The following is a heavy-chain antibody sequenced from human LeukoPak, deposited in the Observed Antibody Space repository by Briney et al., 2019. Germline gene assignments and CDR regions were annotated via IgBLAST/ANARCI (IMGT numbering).Heavy chain of an antibody. Sequence: ASVKVSCKASGYTFTSYYMHWVRQAPGQGLEWMGIINPSGGSTSYAQKFRGRVTMTRDTSTSTFYMELSSLRSEDTAVCYCARIYASGRHYYFGYWGQGTLVTVSS. J-gene: IGHJ4*02. D-gene: IGHD3-10*01. CDR3: ARIYASGRHYYFGY. V-gene: IGHV1-46*01. CDR1: GYTFTSYY. CDR2: INPSGGST.